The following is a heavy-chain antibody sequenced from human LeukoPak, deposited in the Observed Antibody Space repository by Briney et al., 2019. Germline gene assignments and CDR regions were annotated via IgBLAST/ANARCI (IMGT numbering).Heavy chain of an antibody. CDR2: ISAYNGNT. CDR3: ARRSMVRGLGYYGMVV. D-gene: IGHD3-10*01. J-gene: IGHJ6*04. Sequence: GASVKVSCKASGYTFTSYGISWVRQAPGQGLEWMGWISAYNGNTNCAQKLQGRVTMTTDTSTSTAYMELRSLRSDDTAVYYCARRSMVRGLGYYGMVVWGKGTTVTVSS. V-gene: IGHV1-18*04. CDR1: GYTFTSYG.